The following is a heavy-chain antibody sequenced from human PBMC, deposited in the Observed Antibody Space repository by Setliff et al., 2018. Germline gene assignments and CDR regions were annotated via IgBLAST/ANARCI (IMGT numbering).Heavy chain of an antibody. J-gene: IGHJ3*02. Sequence: GGSLRLSCIVSGFTFSNFWMTWVRQAPGKGLEWVAFTWYDGINKYYADSVKGRFTISRDNSKNTLYLQMNSLRVDDTAVYYCVGDPPQSGYAFAIWGQGTMVTVSS. D-gene: IGHD7-27*01. CDR1: GFTFSNFW. CDR2: TWYDGINK. V-gene: IGHV3-33*08. CDR3: VGDPPQSGYAFAI.